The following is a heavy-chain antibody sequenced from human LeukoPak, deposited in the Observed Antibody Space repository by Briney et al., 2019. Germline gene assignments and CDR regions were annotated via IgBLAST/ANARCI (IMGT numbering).Heavy chain of an antibody. Sequence: ASETLCLTCTVSGCSISSYYLGWIRQPPGKGLEWIGYIYYSGSTNYNPSLKSRVTISVDTSKNQFSLKLSSVTAADTAVYYCARQQTTYGYFDYWGQGTLVTVSS. D-gene: IGHD3-16*01. J-gene: IGHJ4*02. CDR1: GCSISSYY. CDR3: ARQQTTYGYFDY. CDR2: IYYSGST. V-gene: IGHV4-59*08.